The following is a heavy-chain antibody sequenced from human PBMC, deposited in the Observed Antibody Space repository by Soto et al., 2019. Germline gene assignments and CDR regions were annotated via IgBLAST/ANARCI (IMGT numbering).Heavy chain of an antibody. CDR1: GYSFTTYL. V-gene: IGHV5-10-1*01. CDR3: ARQFTPAAEFDY. Sequence: ESLQISSKAAGYSFTTYLISLVRQMPGKGLEWMGRIDPSDSYTNYSPSFQGHVTISADKSISTAYLQWSSLKASDTAMYYCARQFTPAAEFDYWGQGTLVTVSS. J-gene: IGHJ4*02. D-gene: IGHD2-2*01. CDR2: IDPSDSYT.